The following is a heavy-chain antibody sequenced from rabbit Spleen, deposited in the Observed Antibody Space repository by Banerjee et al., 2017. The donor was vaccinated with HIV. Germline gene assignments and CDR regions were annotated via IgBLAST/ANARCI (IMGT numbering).Heavy chain of an antibody. CDR2: AYAGSSGST. CDR3: ARDLPNVVGWHLSL. J-gene: IGHJ3*01. CDR1: GVSFSISSY. Sequence: QSLEESGGDLVKPGASLTLACTASGVSFSISSYMCWVRQAPGKGLEWVACAYAGSSGSTYSATWAKGRFTISKTSSTTVTLQMTSLTAADTATYFCARDLPNVVGWHLSLWGQGTLVTV. D-gene: IGHD1-1*01. V-gene: IGHV1S40*01.